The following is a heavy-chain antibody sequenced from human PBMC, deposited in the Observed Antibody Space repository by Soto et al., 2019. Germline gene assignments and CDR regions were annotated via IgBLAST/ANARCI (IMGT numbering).Heavy chain of an antibody. D-gene: IGHD2-2*01. CDR2: MNPNSGNT. J-gene: IGHJ6*02. CDR1: GYTLTSYH. V-gene: IGHV1-8*01. CDR3: ARGRQGYCISTSCYSLVYGMDV. Sequence: ASVKVSCKGSGYTLTSYHIKWVRQATGQGLEWMGWMNPNSGNTGYAQKFQGRVTMTRNTSISTAYMELSSLRSEDTAVYYCARGRQGYCISTSCYSLVYGMDVWGQGTTVTVSS.